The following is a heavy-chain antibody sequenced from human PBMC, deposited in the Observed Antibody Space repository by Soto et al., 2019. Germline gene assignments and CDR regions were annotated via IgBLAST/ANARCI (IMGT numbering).Heavy chain of an antibody. Sequence: QVQLVESGGGSVKPGESLRLSCAASGFTFSDYSMNWIRQAPGKGLEWVSDIGSSGSTIYYADSVKGRFTISRDNAKNLLYLQMNSLRAEDTAVYYCARRVVTGRCFDPWGQGTLVTVSS. J-gene: IGHJ5*02. V-gene: IGHV3-11*01. CDR2: IGSSGSTI. CDR3: ARRVVTGRCFDP. D-gene: IGHD2-21*01. CDR1: GFTFSDYS.